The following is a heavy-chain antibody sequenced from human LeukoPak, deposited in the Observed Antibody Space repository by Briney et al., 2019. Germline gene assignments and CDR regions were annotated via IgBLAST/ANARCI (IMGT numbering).Heavy chain of an antibody. CDR1: GFTFSSYG. Sequence: GGSLRLSCAASGFTFSSYGMHWVRQAPGKGLEWVAFIRYDGSNKYYADSVKGRFTISRDNSKNTLYLQMNSLRAEDTAVYYCAKDHRFVTMIVMVITGTGVDYWGQGTLVTVSS. CDR2: IRYDGSNK. V-gene: IGHV3-30*02. J-gene: IGHJ4*02. CDR3: AKDHRFVTMIVMVITGTGVDY. D-gene: IGHD3-22*01.